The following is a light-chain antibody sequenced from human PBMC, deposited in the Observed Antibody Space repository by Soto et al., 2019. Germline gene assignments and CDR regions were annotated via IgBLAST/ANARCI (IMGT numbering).Light chain of an antibody. V-gene: IGLV2-14*03. CDR1: SSDIGRTYY. J-gene: IGLJ1*01. CDR3: SPYSSANSLFV. CDR2: DVA. Sequence: QSALTQPASVSESPGQSITISCTGSSSDIGRTYYVSWYQHHPGKAPKLIIFDVANRASGVSSRFSGSKSGNTASLVISGLQPDDESDYYCSPYSSANSLFVFGSGTKVTVL.